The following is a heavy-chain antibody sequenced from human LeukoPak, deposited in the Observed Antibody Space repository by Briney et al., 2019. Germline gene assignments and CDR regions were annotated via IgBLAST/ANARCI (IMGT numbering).Heavy chain of an antibody. CDR2: ISSSSSYI. D-gene: IGHD2-15*01. CDR1: GFTFSSYS. V-gene: IGHV3-21*01. Sequence: GGSLRLSRAASGFTFSSYSMNWVRQAPGKGLEWVSSISSSSSYIYYADSAKGRFTISRDNAKNSLYLQMNSLRAEDTAVYYCAKEAALGGYWGQGTLVTVSS. CDR3: AKEAALGGY. J-gene: IGHJ4*02.